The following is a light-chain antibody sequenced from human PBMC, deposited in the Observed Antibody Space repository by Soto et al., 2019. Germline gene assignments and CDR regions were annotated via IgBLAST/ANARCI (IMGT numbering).Light chain of an antibody. CDR3: QQYNRTPLT. Sequence: EIVLTQSPGTLSLSPGERATLSCRASQSVSSSYLAWYQQKPGQAPRLLIYGASIRATGIPDKFSGSGSGTDYTLNISRHAPEDYALYYCQQYNRTPLTYGGRNKVEIK. J-gene: IGKJ4*01. V-gene: IGKV3-20*01. CDR2: GAS. CDR1: QSVSSSY.